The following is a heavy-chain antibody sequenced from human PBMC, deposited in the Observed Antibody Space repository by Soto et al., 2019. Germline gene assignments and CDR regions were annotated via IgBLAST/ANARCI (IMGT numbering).Heavy chain of an antibody. CDR1: GGSIYRSGYY. D-gene: IGHD2-15*01. Sequence: SETLSLTCTVSGGSIYRSGYYWGWIRQLPGRGLEWIGNIDYNGVTYSNPSLKSRVTISRDTSKNQFSLKLTSVTAADTALYYCGKVLVGATGHTDSDSWGPGTLVTVSS. V-gene: IGHV4-39*01. CDR3: GKVLVGATGHTDSDS. J-gene: IGHJ4*02. CDR2: IDYNGVT.